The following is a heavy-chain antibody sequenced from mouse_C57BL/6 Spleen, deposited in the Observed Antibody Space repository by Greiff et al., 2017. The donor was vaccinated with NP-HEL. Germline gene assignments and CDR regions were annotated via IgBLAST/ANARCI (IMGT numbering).Heavy chain of an antibody. V-gene: IGHV1-50*01. CDR3: ARDGSSYRFAY. CDR2: IDPSDSYT. CDR1: GYTFTSYW. D-gene: IGHD1-1*01. Sequence: QVQLQQPGAELVKPGASVKLSCKASGYTFTSYWMQWVKQRPGQGLEWIGEIDPSDSYTNYNQKFKGKATLTVDTSSSTAYMQLSSLTSEDSAVYYCARDGSSYRFAYLGQGTLVTVSA. J-gene: IGHJ3*01.